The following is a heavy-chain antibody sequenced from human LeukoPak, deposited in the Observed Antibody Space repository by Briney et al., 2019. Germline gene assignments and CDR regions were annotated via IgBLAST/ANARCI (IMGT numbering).Heavy chain of an antibody. CDR2: IYPGDSDT. V-gene: IGHV5-51*01. CDR1: GYSFTSYW. Sequence: GESLKFSCKGSGYSFTSYWIGWVRQMPGKGLEWMGIIYPGDSDTRYSPSFQGQVTISADKSISTAYLQWSSLKASDTAMYYCARHDGTMVRGVTNFDYWGQGTLVTVSS. CDR3: ARHDGTMVRGVTNFDY. D-gene: IGHD3-10*01. J-gene: IGHJ4*02.